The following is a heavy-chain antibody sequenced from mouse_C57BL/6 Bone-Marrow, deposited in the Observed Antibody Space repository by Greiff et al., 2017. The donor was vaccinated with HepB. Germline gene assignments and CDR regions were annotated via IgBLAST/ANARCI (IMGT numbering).Heavy chain of an antibody. CDR3: ARGGGSSYYWDFDV. CDR1: GYTFTSYW. D-gene: IGHD1-1*01. CDR2: IHPNSGST. V-gene: IGHV1-64*01. J-gene: IGHJ1*03. Sequence: QVQLKQPGAELVKPGASVKLSCKASGYTFTSYWMHWVKQRPGQGLEWIGMIHPNSGSTNYNEKFKSKATLTVDKSSSTAYMQLSSLTSEDSAVYYCARGGGSSYYWDFDVWGTGTTVTVSS.